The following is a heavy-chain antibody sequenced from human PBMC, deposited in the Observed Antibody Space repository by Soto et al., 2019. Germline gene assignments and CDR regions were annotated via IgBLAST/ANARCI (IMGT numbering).Heavy chain of an antibody. D-gene: IGHD2-15*01. Sequence: GESLKISCQGSGYSFANYWISWVRQMPGKGLEWMGRFNPSDSYTDYNPSFQGHVTISADKSISTAYVQWSSLKASDTAMYFCARHPYIGGLDVWGQGTAVTVSS. V-gene: IGHV5-10-1*01. CDR2: FNPSDSYT. CDR3: ARHPYIGGLDV. J-gene: IGHJ6*02. CDR1: GYSFANYW.